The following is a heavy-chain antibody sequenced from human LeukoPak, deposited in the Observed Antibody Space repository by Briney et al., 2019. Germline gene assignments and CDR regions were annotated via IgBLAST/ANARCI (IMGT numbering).Heavy chain of an antibody. CDR2: INTNTGNP. CDR1: GYTFTSYA. D-gene: IGHD3-9*01. V-gene: IGHV7-4-1*02. Sequence: GASVKVSCKASGYTFTSYAMNWVRQAPGQGLEWMGWINTNTGNPTYAQGFTGRFVFSLDTSVSTAYLQISSLKAEDTAVYYCARTNVLRYFDWLLYGSWFDPWGQGTLVTVSS. CDR3: ARTNVLRYFDWLLYGSWFDP. J-gene: IGHJ5*02.